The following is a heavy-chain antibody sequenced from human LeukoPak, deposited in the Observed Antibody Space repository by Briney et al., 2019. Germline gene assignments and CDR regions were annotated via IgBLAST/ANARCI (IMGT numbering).Heavy chain of an antibody. J-gene: IGHJ5*02. CDR3: AKDLAHITMVRGPDRNWFDP. CDR1: GFTFSSYS. Sequence: GGSLRLSCAASGFTFSSYSMNWVRQAPGKGLEWVSSISSSSSYIYYADSVKGRFTISRDNAKNSLYLQMNSLRAEDTAVYYCAKDLAHITMVRGPDRNWFDPWGQGTLVTVSS. D-gene: IGHD3-10*01. V-gene: IGHV3-21*01. CDR2: ISSSSSYI.